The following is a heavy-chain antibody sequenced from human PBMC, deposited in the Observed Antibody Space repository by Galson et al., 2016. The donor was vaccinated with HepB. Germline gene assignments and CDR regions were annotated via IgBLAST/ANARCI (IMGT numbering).Heavy chain of an antibody. CDR3: VRGGRVQPTVDDYHYYHGMDV. V-gene: IGHV3-11*03. CDR2: IRSGSSYT. Sequence: SLRLSCAASGFIFSDYCMNWIRQAPGKGLEWVSNIRSGSSYTDYADSVKGRFTLSRDNARNSLYLKMNSLRVEDTAVYYCVRGGRVQPTVDDYHYYHGMDVWGQGTTVSVSS. D-gene: IGHD4-11*01. CDR1: GFIFSDYC. J-gene: IGHJ6*02.